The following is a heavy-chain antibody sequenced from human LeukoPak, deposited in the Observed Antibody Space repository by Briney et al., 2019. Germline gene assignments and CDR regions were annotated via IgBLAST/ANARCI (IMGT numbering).Heavy chain of an antibody. CDR3: AKDQGSYGDSPYYGMDV. Sequence: GGSLRLSCAASGFTFSSYGMHWVRQAPGKGLEWVAVISYDGSNKYYADSVKGRFTISRDNSKNTLYLQMNSLRAEDTAVYYCAKDQGSYGDSPYYGMDVWGKGTTVTVSS. V-gene: IGHV3-30*18. D-gene: IGHD4-17*01. CDR2: ISYDGSNK. J-gene: IGHJ6*04. CDR1: GFTFSSYG.